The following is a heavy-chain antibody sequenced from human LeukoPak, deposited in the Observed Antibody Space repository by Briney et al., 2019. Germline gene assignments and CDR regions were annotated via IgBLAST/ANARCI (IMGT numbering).Heavy chain of an antibody. CDR2: MNPNSGNT. J-gene: IGHJ4*02. V-gene: IGHV1-8*02. D-gene: IGHD5-12*01. CDR3: ARDIWDGYDDGYDY. CDR1: GYTFTSYD. Sequence: ASVKVSCKASGYTFTSYDINWVRQATGQGLEWMGWMNPNSGNTGYAQKFQGRVTMTRDTSISTAYMELSRLRSDDTAVYYCARDIWDGYDDGYDYWGQGTLVTVSS.